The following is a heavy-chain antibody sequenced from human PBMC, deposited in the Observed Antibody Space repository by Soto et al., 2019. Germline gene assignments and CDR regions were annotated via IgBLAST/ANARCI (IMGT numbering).Heavy chain of an antibody. CDR1: GFTFSNHW. Sequence: GGSLRLSCAASGFTFSNHWMTWARQAPGKGLEWVANIKQDETEIHYVDSVKGRFTVSRDNAKNSLYLQMNSLREEDTAMYYCARVSFGNIYDRYGPQISVGLWGQGTPVTVSS. CDR2: IKQDETEI. V-gene: IGHV3-7*01. D-gene: IGHD3-9*01. J-gene: IGHJ4*02. CDR3: ARVSFGNIYDRYGPQISVGL.